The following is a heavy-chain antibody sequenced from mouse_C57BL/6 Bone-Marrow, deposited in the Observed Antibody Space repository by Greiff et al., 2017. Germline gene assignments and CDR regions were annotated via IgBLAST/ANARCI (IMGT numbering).Heavy chain of an antibody. Sequence: VKLQQSGAELARPGASVKLSCKASGYTFTSYGISWVKQRTGQGLEWIGEIYPRSGNTYYNEKFKGKATLTADKSSSTAYMELRSLTSEDSAVVFCARARHGVYCWYFAVWGTGTTVTVSS. J-gene: IGHJ1*03. V-gene: IGHV1-81*01. CDR2: IYPRSGNT. D-gene: IGHD2-1*01. CDR1: GYTFTSYG. CDR3: ARARHGVYCWYFAV.